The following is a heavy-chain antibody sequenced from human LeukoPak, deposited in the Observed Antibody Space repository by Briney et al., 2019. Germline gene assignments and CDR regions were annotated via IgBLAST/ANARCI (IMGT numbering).Heavy chain of an antibody. D-gene: IGHD6-19*01. CDR2: IYYSGST. CDR1: GGSISSYY. Sequence: SETLSLTCTVSGGSISSYYWSWIRQPPGKGLEWIGYIYYSGSTNYNPSLKSRVTISVDTSKNQFSLKLSSVTAADTAVYYCARLIGIAVAGTYWYFDLWGRGTLVTVSS. CDR3: ARLIGIAVAGTYWYFDL. J-gene: IGHJ2*01. V-gene: IGHV4-59*01.